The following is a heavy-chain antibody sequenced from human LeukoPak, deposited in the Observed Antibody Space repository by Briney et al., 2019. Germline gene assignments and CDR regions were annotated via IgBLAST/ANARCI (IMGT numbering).Heavy chain of an antibody. J-gene: IGHJ2*01. CDR2: ISGSGGST. CDR1: GFTFSSYA. CDR3: AKDRTVGASYWYFDL. D-gene: IGHD1-26*01. Sequence: GGSLRLSCAASGFTFSSYAMSWVRQAPGKGLEWVSAISGSGGSTYYADSVKGRFTISRNNSKNTLYLQMNSLRAVDTAVYYCAKDRTVGASYWYFDLWGRGTLVTVSS. V-gene: IGHV3-23*01.